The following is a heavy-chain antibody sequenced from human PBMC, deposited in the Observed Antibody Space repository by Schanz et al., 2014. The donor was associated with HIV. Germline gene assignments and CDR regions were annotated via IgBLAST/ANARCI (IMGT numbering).Heavy chain of an antibody. J-gene: IGHJ6*02. Sequence: QEQLQEWGPGLVKPSETLSLTCAVYGGSLSGHYWSWIRQPPGKGLEWIGYIYDSGSTNYNPSLRSRLTISVDTSKNQFSLKLTSVTAADSAVYYCARGSGLTHFYFYGMDVWGQGTTVTVSS. CDR1: GGSLSGHY. CDR3: ARGSGLTHFYFYGMDV. D-gene: IGHD3-9*01. CDR2: IYDSGST. V-gene: IGHV4-59*11.